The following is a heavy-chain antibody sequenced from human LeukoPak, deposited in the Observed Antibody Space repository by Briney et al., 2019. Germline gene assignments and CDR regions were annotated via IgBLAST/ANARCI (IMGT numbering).Heavy chain of an antibody. CDR2: IYYTET. V-gene: IGHV4-59*01. J-gene: IGHJ4*02. D-gene: IGHD7-27*01. CDR1: AGSINRFY. CDR3: ATRKLGNDY. Sequence: SETLSLTCTVSAGSINRFYWNWIRQSPGKGLEWIGYIYYTETSYNPSLKSRVTISADTSKNQFSLKLYSVTAADTAVYYCATRKLGNDYWGQGTLVTVSS.